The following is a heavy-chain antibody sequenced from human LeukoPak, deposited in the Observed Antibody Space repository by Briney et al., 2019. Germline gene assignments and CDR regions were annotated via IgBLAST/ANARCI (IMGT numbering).Heavy chain of an antibody. CDR1: GGTFSSYA. V-gene: IGHV1-69*04. CDR3: ASENYYYSSVYKALVDY. J-gene: IGHJ4*02. CDR2: IIPILGIA. D-gene: IGHD3-22*01. Sequence: SVKVSCKASGGTFSSYAISWVRQAPGQGLEWMGRIIPILGIANYAQKFQGRVTITADKSTSTAYMELSSLRSEDTAVYYCASENYYYSSVYKALVDYWDQGTLVTVSS.